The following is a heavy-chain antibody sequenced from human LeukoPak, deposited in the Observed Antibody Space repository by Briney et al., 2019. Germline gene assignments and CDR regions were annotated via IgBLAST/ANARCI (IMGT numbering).Heavy chain of an antibody. CDR3: ARVSFLEEYYYDSSGYIFDY. V-gene: IGHV4-30-4*01. CDR2: IYYSGST. CDR1: GGSISSGDYY. J-gene: IGHJ4*02. Sequence: SETLSLTCTVSGGSISSGDYYRSWIRQPPGKGLEWIGYIYYSGSTYYNPSLKSRVTISVDTSKNQFSLKLSSVTAADTAVYYCARVSFLEEYYYDSSGYIFDYWGQGTLVTVSS. D-gene: IGHD3-22*01.